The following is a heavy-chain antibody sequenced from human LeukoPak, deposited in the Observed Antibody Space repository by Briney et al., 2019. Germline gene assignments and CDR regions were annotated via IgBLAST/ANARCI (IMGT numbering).Heavy chain of an antibody. CDR3: AKAYCTGGSCYGRYYYGMDV. D-gene: IGHD2-15*01. J-gene: IGHJ6*02. CDR1: GFTFSTYT. V-gene: IGHV3-30*18. Sequence: GGSLRLSCAASGFTFSTYTIHWVRQAPGKGPEWLAVISYDGSTKYYADSVKGRFTISRDNSKNTMYLQMDSLRPEDTAVFYCAKAYCTGGSCYGRYYYGMDVWGQGTTVTVSS. CDR2: ISYDGSTK.